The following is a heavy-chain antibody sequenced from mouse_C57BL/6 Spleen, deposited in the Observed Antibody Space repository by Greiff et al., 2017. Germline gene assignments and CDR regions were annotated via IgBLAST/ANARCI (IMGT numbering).Heavy chain of an antibody. D-gene: IGHD2-3*01. Sequence: EVQLQQSGPELVKPGASVKISCKASGYTFTDYYMNWVKQSHGKSLEWIGDINPNNGGTSYNQKFKGKATLTVDKSSSTAYMELRSLTSEDSAVYYCARRTGYYLYFDYWGQGTTLTVSS. CDR3: ARRTGYYLYFDY. V-gene: IGHV1-26*01. J-gene: IGHJ2*01. CDR2: INPNNGGT. CDR1: GYTFTDYY.